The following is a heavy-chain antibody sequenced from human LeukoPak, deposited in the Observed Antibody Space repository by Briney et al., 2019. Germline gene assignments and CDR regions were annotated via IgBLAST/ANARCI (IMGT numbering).Heavy chain of an antibody. CDR3: ARVALDIVVVVAATPEWYFDL. V-gene: IGHV4-4*07. D-gene: IGHD2-15*01. CDR2: IYTSGST. CDR1: GGSISIYY. J-gene: IGHJ2*01. Sequence: PSETLSLTCTVSGGSISIYYWSWIRQPAGKGLEWIGRIYTSGSTNYNPSLKSRVTMSVDTSKNQFSLKLSSVTAADTAVYYCARVALDIVVVVAATPEWYFDLWGRGTLVTVSS.